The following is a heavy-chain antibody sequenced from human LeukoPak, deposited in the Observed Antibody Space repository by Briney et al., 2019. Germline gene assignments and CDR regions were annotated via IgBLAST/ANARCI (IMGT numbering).Heavy chain of an antibody. J-gene: IGHJ4*02. CDR1: GFAFGSEA. Sequence: PGGSLRLSCAVSGFAFGSEAMSWVRQSPARGLEWVASISPGGGTTYCADYVKGRFTISRDNSKNSLFVQMNSLRAEDTAVYFCAKSRSGSANWALQIFDNWGQGTLVTVSS. V-gene: IGHV3-23*01. CDR2: ISPGGGTT. CDR3: AKSRSGSANWALQIFDN. D-gene: IGHD1-1*01.